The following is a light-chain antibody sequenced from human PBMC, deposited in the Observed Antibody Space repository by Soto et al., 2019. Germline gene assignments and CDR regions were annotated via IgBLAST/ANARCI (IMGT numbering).Light chain of an antibody. J-gene: IGLJ1*01. CDR2: EVT. CDR3: SSYAGSRYV. V-gene: IGLV2-8*01. Sequence: SVLTQPPSASGSPGQSVTISCTGTSSDVGGYNYVSWYQQHPGKAPKLMIYEVTKRPSGVPDRFSGSKSGNTASLTVSGLQAEDEADYYCSSYAGSRYVFGTGTRSPS. CDR1: SSDVGGYNY.